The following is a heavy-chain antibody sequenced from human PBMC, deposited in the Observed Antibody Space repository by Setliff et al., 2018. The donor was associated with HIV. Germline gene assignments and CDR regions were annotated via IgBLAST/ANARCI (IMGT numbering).Heavy chain of an antibody. V-gene: IGHV3-48*03. CDR2: ISKSGSRT. J-gene: IGHJ4*02. Sequence: PGGSLRLSCLVSGFTFSNYEMIWVRQAPGKGLECISYISKSGSRTYDADSVKGRFTTSRDNAKKSLYLQMNSLRADDTAVYYCARRGWNGYKAFDYRGQGTLVTVSS. CDR1: GFTFSNYE. D-gene: IGHD2-2*02. CDR3: ARRGWNGYKAFDY.